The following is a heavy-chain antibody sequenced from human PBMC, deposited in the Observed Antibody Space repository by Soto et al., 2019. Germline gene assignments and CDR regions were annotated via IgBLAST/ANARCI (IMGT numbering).Heavy chain of an antibody. CDR3: ASQDCSGGSCYGPGGWFDP. V-gene: IGHV4-59*01. D-gene: IGHD2-15*01. Sequence: SETLSLTCTVSGGSISSYYWSWIRQPPGKGLEWIGYIYYSGSTNYNPSLKSRVTISVDTSKNQFSLKLSSVTAADTAVYYCASQDCSGGSCYGPGGWFDPWGQGTLVTVS. CDR2: IYYSGST. J-gene: IGHJ5*02. CDR1: GGSISSYY.